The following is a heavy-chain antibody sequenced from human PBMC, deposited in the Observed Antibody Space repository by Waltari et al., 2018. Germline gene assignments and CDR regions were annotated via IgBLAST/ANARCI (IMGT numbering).Heavy chain of an antibody. CDR1: GYTLPSDD. J-gene: IGHJ3*01. Sequence: QMQLVQSGAEVKKPGDSVKVSCKASGYTLPSDDMNWVRQAPGQGLEWMGWMNPSSGNTGYAQRFQGRVTMTRDTSISTAYMELSSLRSEDTAVYFCAMGNGAVIRDAFDVWGQGTMVTVSS. CDR2: MNPSSGNT. D-gene: IGHD2-21*01. CDR3: AMGNGAVIRDAFDV. V-gene: IGHV1-8*01.